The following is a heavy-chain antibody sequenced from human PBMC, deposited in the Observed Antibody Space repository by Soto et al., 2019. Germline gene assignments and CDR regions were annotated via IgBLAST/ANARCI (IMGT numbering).Heavy chain of an antibody. Sequence: QVQRQESGPGLVKPSQTLFLTSSVSGGSVSGGGYYWSWIRPLPGTVLAWIGYFYHTEDAFYNPSLKSRVTILFDPSKRQFPRKPPPLTAADAAVYYCAGSPARSLYDDCGRGPLLSASS. J-gene: IGHJ4*02. V-gene: IGHV4-31*03. D-gene: IGHD1-26*01. CDR1: GGSVSGGGYY. CDR3: AGSPARSLYDD. CDR2: FYHTEDA.